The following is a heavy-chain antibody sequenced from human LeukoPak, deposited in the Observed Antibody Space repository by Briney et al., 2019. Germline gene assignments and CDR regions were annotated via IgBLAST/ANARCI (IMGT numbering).Heavy chain of an antibody. CDR2: INWNGGST. D-gene: IGHD6-13*01. CDR3: ASEVYSSSWYGKSYYFDY. Sequence: GGSLRLSCAASGFTFDDYGMSWVRQAPGKGLEWVSGINWNGGSTGYADSVKGRFTISRDNAKNSLYLQMNSLRAEDTALYYCASEVYSSSWYGKSYYFDYWGQGTLVTVSS. CDR1: GFTFDDYG. J-gene: IGHJ4*02. V-gene: IGHV3-20*04.